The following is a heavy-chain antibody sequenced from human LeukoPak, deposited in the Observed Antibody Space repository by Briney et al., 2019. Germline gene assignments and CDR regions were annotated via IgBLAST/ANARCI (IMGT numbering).Heavy chain of an antibody. D-gene: IGHD3-22*01. CDR2: ISGSGGST. V-gene: IGHV3-23*01. Sequence: PGGSLRLSCAASGFTFSSYAMSWVRQAPGKGLEWVSAISGSGGSTYYADSVKGRFTISRDNSKNTLYLQMNSLRAEDTAVYYCAKVPVTMIVVVTTPEDDYWGQGTLVTVSS. CDR3: AKVPVTMIVVVTTPEDDY. CDR1: GFTFSSYA. J-gene: IGHJ4*02.